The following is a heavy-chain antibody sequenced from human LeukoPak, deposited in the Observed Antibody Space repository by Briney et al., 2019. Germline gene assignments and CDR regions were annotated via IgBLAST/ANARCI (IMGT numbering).Heavy chain of an antibody. Sequence: SETLSLTCTVSGDSISNYYWSWIRQSPGKKLEWIGYMYNRGSTIYNPSLKSRVTISTDTSKNQFSLRLSSVTAADTAVYYCARAEKAVTGTLDYWGQGTLITVSS. J-gene: IGHJ4*02. CDR3: ARAEKAVTGTLDY. D-gene: IGHD6-19*01. V-gene: IGHV4-59*01. CDR2: MYNRGST. CDR1: GDSISNYY.